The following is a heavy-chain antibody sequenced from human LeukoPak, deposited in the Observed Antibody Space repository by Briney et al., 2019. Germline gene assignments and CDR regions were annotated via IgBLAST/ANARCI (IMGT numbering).Heavy chain of an antibody. V-gene: IGHV1-2*02. CDR1: GYTLSVYY. Sequence: APVKVSCKASGYTLSVYYLQWVRQAPGQGLEWMGWINPNTGDTEYAQKFQGRVTMTRDTSTNTAYMELSRLRSDDTAVYYCARIGYCSSTSCHFLDYWGQGTLVTVSS. D-gene: IGHD2-2*01. J-gene: IGHJ4*02. CDR3: ARIGYCSSTSCHFLDY. CDR2: INPNTGDT.